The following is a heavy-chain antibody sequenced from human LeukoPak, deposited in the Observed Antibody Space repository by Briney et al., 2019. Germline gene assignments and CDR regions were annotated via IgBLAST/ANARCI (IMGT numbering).Heavy chain of an antibody. D-gene: IGHD3-22*01. CDR2: INPNSGGT. V-gene: IGHV1-2*02. CDR1: GYTFTAHY. CDR3: ARDYYDNSGFGAFDI. J-gene: IGHJ3*02. Sequence: ASVKVSCKASGYTFTAHYMHWVRQAPGQGLEWMGWINPNSGGTEYAQNFQGRVTMTRDTSIRTVYMELSRLRSDDTAVYYCARDYYDNSGFGAFDIWGQGTMVTVSS.